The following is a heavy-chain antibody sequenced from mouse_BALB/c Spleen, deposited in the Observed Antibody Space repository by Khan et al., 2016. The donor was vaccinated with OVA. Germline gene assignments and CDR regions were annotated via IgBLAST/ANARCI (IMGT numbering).Heavy chain of an antibody. J-gene: IGHJ3*01. CDR2: IYPGSDSS. D-gene: IGHD1-1*02. Sequence: QVQLQQSGPELVKPGASVKLSCKASGYKFTDNVMNWVKQRTGQGLEWIGQIYPGSDSSYYNEKFKGKATLTADRSSSTAYMQLSSLTSEDSAVYFCARAGWNGFAYWGQGTLVTVSA. CDR3: ARAGWNGFAY. CDR1: GYKFTDNV. V-gene: IGHV1-77*01.